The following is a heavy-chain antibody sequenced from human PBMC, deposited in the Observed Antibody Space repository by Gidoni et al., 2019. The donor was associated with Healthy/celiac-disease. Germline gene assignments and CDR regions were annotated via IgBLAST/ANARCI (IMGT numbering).Heavy chain of an antibody. J-gene: IGHJ4*02. CDR3: ARAGYCSSTSCYRPRPSRDY. Sequence: EVQLVESGGGLVQPGGSLRLSCAASGFPFRSSSMNWGRQAPGKGLEWVSYISSSSSTIYYADSVKGRFTISRDNAKNSLYLQMNSLRDEDTAVYYCARAGYCSSTSCYRPRPSRDYWGQGTLVTVSS. CDR1: GFPFRSSS. D-gene: IGHD2-2*02. V-gene: IGHV3-48*02. CDR2: ISSSSSTI.